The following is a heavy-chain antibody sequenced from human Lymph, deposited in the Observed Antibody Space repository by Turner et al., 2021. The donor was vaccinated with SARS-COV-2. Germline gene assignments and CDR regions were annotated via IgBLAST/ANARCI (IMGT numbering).Heavy chain of an antibody. D-gene: IGHD6-6*01. V-gene: IGHV3-30-3*01. CDR3: ARSSIAARSWFDP. CDR2: ISYDGSNK. Sequence: QVQLVESGGGVVEPGRSLRLSCSASVFTFSSYAMHWVRQDPGKGLEWVAVISYDGSNKYYADSVKGRFTISRDNSKNTLYLKMNSLRAEDTAVYYCARSSIAARSWFDPWGQGTLVTVSS. J-gene: IGHJ5*02. CDR1: VFTFSSYA.